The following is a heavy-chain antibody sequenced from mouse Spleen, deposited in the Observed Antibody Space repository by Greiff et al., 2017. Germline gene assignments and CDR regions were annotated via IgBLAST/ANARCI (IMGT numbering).Heavy chain of an antibody. Sequence: DVQLVESGGGLVKPGGSLKLSCAASGFTFSSYAMSWVRQTPEKRLEWVATISSGGSYTYYPDSVKGRFTISRDNAKNTLYLQMSSLRSEDTAMYYCARFDYEREGYAMDYWGQGTSVTVSS. CDR3: ARFDYEREGYAMDY. V-gene: IGHV5-9-3*01. CDR1: GFTFSSYA. J-gene: IGHJ4*01. CDR2: ISSGGSYT. D-gene: IGHD2-4*01.